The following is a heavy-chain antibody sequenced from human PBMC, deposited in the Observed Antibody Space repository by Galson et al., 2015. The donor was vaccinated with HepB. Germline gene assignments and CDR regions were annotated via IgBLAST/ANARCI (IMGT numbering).Heavy chain of an antibody. CDR2: IIPIFGTA. D-gene: IGHD2-15*01. V-gene: IGHV1-69*13. Sequence: SVKVSCKASGGTFSSYAISWVRQAPGQGLEWMGGIIPIFGTANYAQKFQGRVTITADESTSTAYMELSSLRSEDTAVYYCARAPRGSGPQGCPDYWGQGTLVTVSS. CDR3: ARAPRGSGPQGCPDY. J-gene: IGHJ4*02. CDR1: GGTFSSYA.